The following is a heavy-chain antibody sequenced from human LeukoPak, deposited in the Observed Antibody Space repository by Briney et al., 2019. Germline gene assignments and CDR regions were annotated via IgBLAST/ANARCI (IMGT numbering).Heavy chain of an antibody. Sequence: WSWLRQPPGKGLEWIGVICDNGNTDYNPSLKSRVTISVDTSKSQFSLKLSSLAAADMAVYYCATGGDPYQTGHWGQGTLVTVSS. V-gene: IGHV4-59*03. CDR2: ICDNGNT. D-gene: IGHD3-16*01. J-gene: IGHJ4*02. CDR3: ATGGDPYQTGH.